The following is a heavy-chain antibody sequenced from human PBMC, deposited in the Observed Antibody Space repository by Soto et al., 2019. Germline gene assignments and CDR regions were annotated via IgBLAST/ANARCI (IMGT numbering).Heavy chain of an antibody. CDR1: GFTFTRYS. D-gene: IGHD7-27*01. CDR3: ARESEDLTSNFDY. CDR2: ISSTTNYI. Sequence: GSLLLSCSASGFTFTRYSMNWVRQAPGKGLEWVSSISSTTNYIYYGDSMKVRFTISRDNAKNSLYLEMNSLRAEDKAVYYCARESEDLTSNFDYWGQGTLVTVSS. V-gene: IGHV3-21*06. J-gene: IGHJ4*02.